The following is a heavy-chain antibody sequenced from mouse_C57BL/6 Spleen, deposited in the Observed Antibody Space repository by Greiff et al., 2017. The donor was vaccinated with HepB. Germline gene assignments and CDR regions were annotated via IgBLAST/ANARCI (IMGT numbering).Heavy chain of an antibody. V-gene: IGHV1-50*01. CDR3: ARYYFGSSYAMDY. J-gene: IGHJ4*01. CDR2: IDPSDSYT. Sequence: QVQLQQPGAELVKPGASVKLSCKASGYTFTSYWMQWVQQRPGQGLEWIGDIDPSDSYTNYHQKFKGRATLTVDTSSSTAYMQLSSLTSEDSAVYYCARYYFGSSYAMDYWGQGTSVTVSA. D-gene: IGHD1-1*01. CDR1: GYTFTSYW.